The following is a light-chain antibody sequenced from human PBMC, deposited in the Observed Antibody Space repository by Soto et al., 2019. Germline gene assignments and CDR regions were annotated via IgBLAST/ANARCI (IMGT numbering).Light chain of an antibody. CDR1: QTISSW. CDR2: KAS. V-gene: IGKV1-5*03. J-gene: IGKJ1*01. Sequence: IKMTQSPSTLSGSVGDRVTITCRASQTISSWFAWYQQKPGKAPKLLIYKASTLKSGVPSRFSGSGSGTEFTLTISSLQPDDFATYYCQHYNSYSEAFGQGTKVDIK. CDR3: QHYNSYSEA.